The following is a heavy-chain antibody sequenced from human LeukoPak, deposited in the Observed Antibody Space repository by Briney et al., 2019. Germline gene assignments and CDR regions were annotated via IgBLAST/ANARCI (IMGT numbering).Heavy chain of an antibody. V-gene: IGHV1-46*01. CDR2: INPSSGAT. D-gene: IGHD1-26*01. Sequence: ASVKVSCKTSGYTFTSYYIHWVRQAPGQGLEWMGIINPSSGATNYAQKFQGRVTMTRDTSTSTVYMELSSQRSEDTAVYYCARATNFYYYYGMDVWGQGTTVTVSS. CDR3: ARATNFYYYYGMDV. J-gene: IGHJ6*02. CDR1: GYTFTSYY.